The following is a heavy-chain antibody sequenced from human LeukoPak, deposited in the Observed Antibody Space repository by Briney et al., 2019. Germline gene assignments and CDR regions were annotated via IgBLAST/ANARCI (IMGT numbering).Heavy chain of an antibody. Sequence: PGWSLRLSCAASGFTFSSSAISWLRQAPGKGLEWASCVSGSGGTTYHADSVKGRFTISRDNSKNTLYLRMNRLRADDTAVYYCAKFRGYDILTGYPNLYYFDYWGQGTLVTVSS. J-gene: IGHJ4*02. CDR1: GFTFSSSA. V-gene: IGHV3-23*01. D-gene: IGHD3-9*01. CDR2: VSGSGGTT. CDR3: AKFRGYDILTGYPNLYYFDY.